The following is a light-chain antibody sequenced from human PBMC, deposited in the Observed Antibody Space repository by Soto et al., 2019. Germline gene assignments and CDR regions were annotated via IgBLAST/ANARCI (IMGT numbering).Light chain of an antibody. J-gene: IGLJ2*01. Sequence: QSALTQPASVSGSPGQSITISCTGTRSDVGGYNLVSWYQQHPGKAPKLMIYEVSRRTSGVSNRFSGSKSGNTASLTISGLQAEDEAAYYCSSYAGGSTLVFGGGTQLTVL. CDR1: RSDVGGYNL. V-gene: IGLV2-23*02. CDR2: EVS. CDR3: SSYAGGSTLV.